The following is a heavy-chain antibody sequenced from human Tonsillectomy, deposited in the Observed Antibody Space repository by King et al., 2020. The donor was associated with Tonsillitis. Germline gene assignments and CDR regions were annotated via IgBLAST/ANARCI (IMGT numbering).Heavy chain of an antibody. Sequence: VQLQQWGAGLLKPSETLSLTCAVYGGSFSGYYWSWIRQPPGKGLEWIGEINHSGSTNYNPSLKSRVTISVDTSKNQFSLKLSSVTAAATAVYYCARRGQDSSGWSFDYWGQGTLVTVSS. D-gene: IGHD6-19*01. CDR2: INHSGST. CDR3: ARRGQDSSGWSFDY. V-gene: IGHV4-34*01. CDR1: GGSFSGYY. J-gene: IGHJ4*02.